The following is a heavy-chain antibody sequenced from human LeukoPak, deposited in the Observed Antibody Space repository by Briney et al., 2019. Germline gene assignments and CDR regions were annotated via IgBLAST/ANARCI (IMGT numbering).Heavy chain of an antibody. CDR3: ATSSRNWGPDGFDI. CDR2: IFGGVDT. J-gene: IGHJ3*02. D-gene: IGHD7-27*01. CDR1: GFTFSSYA. V-gene: IGHV3-66*01. Sequence: AGGSLRLSCAASGFTFSSYAMSWVRQAPRKGLEWVSHIFGGVDTYYADSVRGRFTISRDSSKNTLYLQMNSLRAEDTAVYYCATSSRNWGPDGFDIWGQGIMVTVSS.